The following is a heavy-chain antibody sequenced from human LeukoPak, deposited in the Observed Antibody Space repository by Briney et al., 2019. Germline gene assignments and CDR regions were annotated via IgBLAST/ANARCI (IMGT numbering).Heavy chain of an antibody. CDR1: GGSISPYY. Sequence: KPSETLSLTCTVSGGSISPYYWSWIRQPPGKGLEWIGYVYYSGSTNYNPSLKSRVTISVDTSKSQFSLKLTSVTAADTVVYYCARGGGSGRGNWFDPWGQGSLVIVSS. V-gene: IGHV4-59*01. J-gene: IGHJ5*02. D-gene: IGHD3-10*01. CDR3: ARGGGSGRGNWFDP. CDR2: VYYSGST.